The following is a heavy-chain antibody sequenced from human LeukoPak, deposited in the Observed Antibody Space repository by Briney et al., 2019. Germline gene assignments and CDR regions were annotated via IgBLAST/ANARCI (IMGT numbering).Heavy chain of an antibody. CDR2: ISYDGSNK. D-gene: IGHD2-2*01. V-gene: IGHV3-30*01. CDR3: ARGGERHCSSTSCYFPLVY. Sequence: PGRSLRLSCAASGFTFSSYAMHWVRQAPGKGLEWVADISYDGSNKYYADSVKGRFTSSRDNTNNKLDLQMNSLRAEDTDVYYCARGGERHCSSTSCYFPLVYWGQGTLVTVSS. J-gene: IGHJ4*02. CDR1: GFTFSSYA.